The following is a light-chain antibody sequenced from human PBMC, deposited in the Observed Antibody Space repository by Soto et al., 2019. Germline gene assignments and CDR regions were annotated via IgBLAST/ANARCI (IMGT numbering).Light chain of an antibody. CDR2: DVS. CDR1: SSDIGGYNY. Sequence: QSALTQPASVSGSPGQSITISCTGTSSDIGGYNYVSWYQQYPGKAPKLMIYDVSNRPSGVSNRFSGSKSGNTASLTISGLQAEDEADYDWSSYTSSRTLVVFGGGTKLTV. V-gene: IGLV2-14*03. J-gene: IGLJ2*01. CDR3: SSYTSSRTLVV.